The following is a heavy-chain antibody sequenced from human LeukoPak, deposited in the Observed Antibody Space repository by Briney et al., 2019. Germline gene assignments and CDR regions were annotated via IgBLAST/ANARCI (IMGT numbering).Heavy chain of an antibody. V-gene: IGHV3-33*08. J-gene: IGHJ1*01. CDR2: IWSDGSNK. Sequence: TGGSLRLSCAASGFTFTNYALSWVRQAPGKGLEWVAVIWSDGSNKYYTDSVKGRFTISRDNPKNTLYLQMNSLRVEDTAVYHCARGLDLGYFQRWGQGTLVTVSS. CDR1: GFTFTNYA. D-gene: IGHD4-11*01. CDR3: ARGLDLGYFQR.